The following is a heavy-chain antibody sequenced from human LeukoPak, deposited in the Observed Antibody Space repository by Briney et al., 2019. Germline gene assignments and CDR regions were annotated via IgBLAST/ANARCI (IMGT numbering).Heavy chain of an antibody. V-gene: IGHV1-8*03. CDR2: MNPNSGNT. CDR3: ARRFGELLSRAFDI. CDR1: GYTFTSYD. Sequence: VASVKVSCKTSGYTFTSYDINWVRQATGQGLEWMGWMNPNSGNTGYAQKFQGRVTITRNTSISTAYMELSSLRSEDTAVYYCARRFGELLSRAFDIWGQGTMVTVSS. D-gene: IGHD3-10*01. J-gene: IGHJ3*02.